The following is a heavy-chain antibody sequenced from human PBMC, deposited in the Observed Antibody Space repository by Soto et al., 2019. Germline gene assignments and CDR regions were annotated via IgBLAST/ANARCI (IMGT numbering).Heavy chain of an antibody. CDR3: ARDQSWHDLVWWFDP. Sequence: GASVKVSCKASGFTFTNSAVQWVRQARGQRLEWIGWIVVGSGNTNYAQKFQERVTITRDMSTSTAYMELSSLRSEDTAVYYCARDQSWHDLVWWFDPWGQGTLVTVSS. CDR1: GFTFTNSA. D-gene: IGHD1-1*01. CDR2: IVVGSGNT. J-gene: IGHJ5*02. V-gene: IGHV1-58*01.